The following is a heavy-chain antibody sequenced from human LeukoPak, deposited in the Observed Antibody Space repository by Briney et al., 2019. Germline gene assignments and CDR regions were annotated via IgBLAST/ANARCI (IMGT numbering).Heavy chain of an antibody. D-gene: IGHD3-10*01. CDR2: IKRDGSEK. V-gene: IGHV3-7*01. CDR3: ARLSEMLRGPEAIYYFDY. Sequence: PGGSLRLSCAASDLTFSTYWMSWVRQAPGKGLEWVANIKRDGSEKYYVDSVKGRFTVSRDTAKNSLFLQMNSLRAEDTAVYYCARLSEMLRGPEAIYYFDYWGQGTLVTVSS. CDR1: DLTFSTYW. J-gene: IGHJ4*02.